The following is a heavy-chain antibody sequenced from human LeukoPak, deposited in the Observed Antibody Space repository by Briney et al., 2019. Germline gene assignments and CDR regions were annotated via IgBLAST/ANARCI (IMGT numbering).Heavy chain of an antibody. Sequence: SETLSLTCTASGGSLSSYYWSWIRQPPGKGLEWIGYIYYSGSTNYNPSLKSRVTISVDTSKNQFSLKLSSVTAADTAVYYCARETRIAAAGTRYYYGMDVWGQGTTVTVSS. D-gene: IGHD6-13*01. CDR3: ARETRIAAAGTRYYYGMDV. CDR1: GGSLSSYY. J-gene: IGHJ6*02. CDR2: IYYSGST. V-gene: IGHV4-59*01.